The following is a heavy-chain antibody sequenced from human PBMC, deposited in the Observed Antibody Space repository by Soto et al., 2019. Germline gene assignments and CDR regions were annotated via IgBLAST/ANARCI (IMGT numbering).Heavy chain of an antibody. J-gene: IGHJ4*02. Sequence: EEQLVESGGGLVQPGGSLRLSWAASGFPFANHSMNWVRQAPGGGREWVSSINRDYNTYYADSVRGRFTISRDNAKDSLYLQMNSLRADDTAVYYCVNGDYYVGQGTLVTVSS. V-gene: IGHV3-48*01. CDR3: VNGDYY. CDR2: INRDYNT. D-gene: IGHD4-17*01. CDR1: GFPFANHS.